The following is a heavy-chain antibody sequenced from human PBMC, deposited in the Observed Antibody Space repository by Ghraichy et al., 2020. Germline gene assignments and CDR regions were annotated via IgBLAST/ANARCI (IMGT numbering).Heavy chain of an antibody. Sequence: SLNISCAASGFTFSSYEMNWVRQAPGKGLEWVSYITNSGSIKYYADSVKGRFTISRDNAKNSLYLQMNSLRAEDTAVYYCARDGMATSRYYYGMDVWGHGTPVTVSS. V-gene: IGHV3-48*03. CDR3: ARDGMATSRYYYGMDV. CDR1: GFTFSSYE. J-gene: IGHJ6*02. CDR2: ITNSGSIK. D-gene: IGHD5-12*01.